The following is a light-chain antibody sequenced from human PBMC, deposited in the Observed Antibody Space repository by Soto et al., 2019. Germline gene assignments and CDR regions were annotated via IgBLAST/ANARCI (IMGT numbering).Light chain of an antibody. J-gene: IGKJ1*01. CDR1: QSVSSGY. V-gene: IGKV3-20*01. Sequence: EIVLTQSPGTLSLSPGERATLSCRASQSVSSGYLAWYQQKPGQAPRLLIYGASTRATGIPDRFSGSGSGTDFTLTISTLEPEDFAVYYCQQYGSSRWTFGQGTKVEFK. CDR2: GAS. CDR3: QQYGSSRWT.